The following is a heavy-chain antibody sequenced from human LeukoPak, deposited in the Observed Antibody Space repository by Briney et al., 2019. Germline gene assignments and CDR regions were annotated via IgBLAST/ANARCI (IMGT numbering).Heavy chain of an antibody. CDR1: GFTFSSYS. J-gene: IGHJ5*02. CDR2: ISSSSSTI. Sequence: GGSLRLSCAASGFTFSSYSMTWVRQAPGKGLEWVSYISSSSSTIYYADSVKGRFTISRDNAKNSLYLQMNSLRDEDTAVYYCARDYGSTSLNWFDPWGQGTLVTVPS. D-gene: IGHD2-2*01. CDR3: ARDYGSTSLNWFDP. V-gene: IGHV3-48*02.